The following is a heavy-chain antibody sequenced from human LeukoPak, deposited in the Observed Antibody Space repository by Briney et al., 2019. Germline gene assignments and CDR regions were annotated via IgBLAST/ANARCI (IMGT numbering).Heavy chain of an antibody. D-gene: IGHD6-6*01. Sequence: PSETLSLTCGVSGYSISSGYYWGWLRQPPGKGLEWIGSIYHSGSAYYNPSLKSRVTISVDTSKNQFSLKLTSVTAADTAVYYCARDSLYSIAARFDYWGQGTLVTVSS. CDR2: IYHSGSA. CDR3: ARDSLYSIAARFDY. V-gene: IGHV4-38-2*02. CDR1: GYSISSGYY. J-gene: IGHJ4*02.